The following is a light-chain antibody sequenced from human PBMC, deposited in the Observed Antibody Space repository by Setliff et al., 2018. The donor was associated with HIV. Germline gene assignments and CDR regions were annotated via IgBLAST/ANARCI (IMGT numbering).Light chain of an antibody. CDR3: GTWNDNLHV. CDR1: SSNIGNDY. J-gene: IGLJ1*01. CDR2: ENT. Sequence: QEVSISCSGSSSNIGNDYVSWYQQIPGTAPKLLIFENTQRPSGIPDRFSASKSDTSATLVITGLQTGDEADYYCGTWNDNLHVFGTGTKVTVL. V-gene: IGLV1-51*02.